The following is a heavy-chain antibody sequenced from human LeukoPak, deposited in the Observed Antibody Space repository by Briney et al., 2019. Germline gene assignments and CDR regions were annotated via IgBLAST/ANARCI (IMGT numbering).Heavy chain of an antibody. CDR1: GYSISSGYY. CDR2: IYHSGST. J-gene: IGHJ4*02. CDR3: ARHGSRYYYDISGYWY. V-gene: IGHV4-38-2*01. D-gene: IGHD3-22*01. Sequence: SETLSLTCAVSGYSISSGYYWGWIRQPPGKGLAWIASIYHSGSTYYNPSLKSRVTISVDTSKNQFSLQPSSVTAADTAVYYCARHGSRYYYDISGYWYWGQGTLVTVSS.